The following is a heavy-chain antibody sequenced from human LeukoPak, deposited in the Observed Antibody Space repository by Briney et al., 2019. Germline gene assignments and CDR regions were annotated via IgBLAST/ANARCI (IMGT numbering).Heavy chain of an antibody. D-gene: IGHD2-2*01. Sequence: SETLSLTCTVSGGSISSSSYYWGWIRQPPGKGLEWNGSIYYSGSTYYNPSLKSRVTISVDTSKNQFSLKLSSVTAADTAVYYCARFDYIVVVPAAPFDYWGQGTLVTVSS. J-gene: IGHJ4*02. CDR2: IYYSGST. V-gene: IGHV4-39*07. CDR1: GGSISSSSYY. CDR3: ARFDYIVVVPAAPFDY.